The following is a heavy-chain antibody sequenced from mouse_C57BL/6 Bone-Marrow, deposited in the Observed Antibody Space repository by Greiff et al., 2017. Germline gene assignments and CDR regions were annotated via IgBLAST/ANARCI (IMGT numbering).Heavy chain of an antibody. CDR2: IHPNSGST. Sequence: QVQLQQPRAELVKPGASVKLSCKASGYTFTSYWMHWVKQRPGQGLEWIGMIHPNSGSTNYNEKFKSKATLTVDKSSSTAYMQLSSLTSEDSAVYYCARKAHYYGSSYFDYWGQGTTLTVSS. CDR3: ARKAHYYGSSYFDY. D-gene: IGHD1-1*01. CDR1: GYTFTSYW. V-gene: IGHV1-64*01. J-gene: IGHJ2*01.